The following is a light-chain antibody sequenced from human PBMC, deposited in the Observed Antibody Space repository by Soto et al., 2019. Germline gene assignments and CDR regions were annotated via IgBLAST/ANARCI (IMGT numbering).Light chain of an antibody. V-gene: IGKV2-28*01. J-gene: IGKJ5*01. CDR2: XXY. CDR1: QSLLHSNGYNY. Sequence: DIVMTQSPLSLPVTPGEPASISCRSSQSLLHSNGYNYLDXXLQKTGXXXQXLLXXXYNRDSGVKARLSGSGSGTDFALKISRVEAEDVGVYYCMQGTHWPITSRQWTRREIK. CDR3: MQGTHWPIT.